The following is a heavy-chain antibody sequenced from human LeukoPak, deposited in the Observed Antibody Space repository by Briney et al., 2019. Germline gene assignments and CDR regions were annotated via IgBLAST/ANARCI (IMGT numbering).Heavy chain of an antibody. CDR3: ATLTTVGTAYYYDY. D-gene: IGHD4-23*01. CDR2: IYHSGSP. V-gene: IGHV4-4*09. CDR1: GGSISSYY. J-gene: IGHJ4*02. Sequence: SETLSLTCTVSGGSISSYYGSWIRQPPGKGLAWIGYIYHSGSPEYTPSIKSRVTISVDTSKSQFSLKWTSVSAADTAVYYCATLTTVGTAYYYDYWGQGTLVTVSS.